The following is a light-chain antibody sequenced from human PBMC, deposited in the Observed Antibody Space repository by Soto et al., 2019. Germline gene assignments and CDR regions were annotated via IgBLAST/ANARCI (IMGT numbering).Light chain of an antibody. V-gene: IGLV2-14*01. CDR1: SSDVGGYNY. CDR2: DVS. Sequence: QSVLTQPASVSGSPGQSITISCTGTSSDVGGYNYVSWYQQHPGKAPKLMIYDVSNRPSGVSNRFSGSKSGNTASLTISGLQAEDEADHYCCSYTSSSTLKVFGTGTKLTVL. CDR3: CSYTSSSTLKV. J-gene: IGLJ1*01.